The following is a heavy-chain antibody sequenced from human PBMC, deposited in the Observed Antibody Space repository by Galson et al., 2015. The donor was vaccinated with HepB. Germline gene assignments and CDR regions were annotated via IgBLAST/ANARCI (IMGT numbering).Heavy chain of an antibody. J-gene: IGHJ4*02. Sequence: SVKVSCKASGGTFSSYAISWVRQAPGQGLEWMGGIIPIFGTANYAQKFQGRVTITADESTSTAYMELSSLRSEDTAVYYCARALYSSGLDYYFDYWGQGTLVTVSS. V-gene: IGHV1-69*13. CDR2: IIPIFGTA. D-gene: IGHD6-19*01. CDR1: GGTFSSYA. CDR3: ARALYSSGLDYYFDY.